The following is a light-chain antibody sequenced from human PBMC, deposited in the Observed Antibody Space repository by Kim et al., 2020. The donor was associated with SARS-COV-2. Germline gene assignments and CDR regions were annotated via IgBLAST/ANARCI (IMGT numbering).Light chain of an antibody. J-gene: IGLJ1*01. CDR1: SRNVGDYIP. V-gene: IGLV2-14*03. CDR3: SSHTTSSTYV. Sequence: GQSITISCTGPSRNVGDYIPVSLYQQPTGKAPKLIIYDVGERASVVSNRFSGSQSGNTASLTISGLRAEDEGDYYCSSHTTSSTYVFGSGTQVTVL. CDR2: DVG.